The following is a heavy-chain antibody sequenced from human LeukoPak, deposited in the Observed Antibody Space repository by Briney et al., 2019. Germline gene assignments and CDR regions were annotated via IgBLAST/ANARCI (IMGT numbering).Heavy chain of an antibody. D-gene: IGHD3-22*01. Sequence: GGSLRLSCAASGFTFSSYSMNWVRQAPGKGLEWVSSISSSSSYIYYADSVKGRFTISRDNAKNSLYLQMNSLRAEDTAVYYCAGDPPYYDGSGYYYDYWGQGTLVTVSS. V-gene: IGHV3-21*01. J-gene: IGHJ4*02. CDR1: GFTFSSYS. CDR2: ISSSSSYI. CDR3: AGDPPYYDGSGYYYDY.